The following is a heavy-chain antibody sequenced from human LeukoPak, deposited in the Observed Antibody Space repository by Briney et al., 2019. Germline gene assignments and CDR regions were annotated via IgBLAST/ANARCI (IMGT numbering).Heavy chain of an antibody. CDR1: GFTFSSYG. D-gene: IGHD4-17*01. J-gene: IGHJ4*02. V-gene: IGHV3-33*01. Sequence: GGSLRLSCAASGFTFSSYGMHWARQAPGKGLEWVAVIWYDGSNKYYADSVKGRFTISRDNSKNTLYLQMNSLRAEDTAVYYCARGGTYGDYFGYWGQGTLVTVSS. CDR2: IWYDGSNK. CDR3: ARGGTYGDYFGY.